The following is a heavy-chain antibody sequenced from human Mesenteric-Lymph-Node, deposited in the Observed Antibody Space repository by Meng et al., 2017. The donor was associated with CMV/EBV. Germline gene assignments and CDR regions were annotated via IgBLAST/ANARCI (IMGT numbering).Heavy chain of an antibody. J-gene: IGHJ5*01. CDR1: GFSFSDYA. CDR2: ISSGSLTI. Sequence: GGSLRLSCAASGFSFSDYAMNWVRQAPGKGLEWVSYISSGSLTIHYTDSVKGRFTISRDNAKNLLYLQMNSLRVEDTAVYYCARGVARPRDWFDSWGRGTLVTVSS. CDR3: ARGVARPRDWFDS. D-gene: IGHD5-12*01. V-gene: IGHV3-48*04.